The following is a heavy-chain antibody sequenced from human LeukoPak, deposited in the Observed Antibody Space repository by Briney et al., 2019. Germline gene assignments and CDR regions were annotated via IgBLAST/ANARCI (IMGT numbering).Heavy chain of an antibody. CDR1: GGSISSYY. Sequence: SETLSLTCTVSGGSISSYYWSWIRQPPGKGLEWIGYIYYSGSTYYNPSLKSRVTISVDTSKNQFSLKLTSVTAADTAVYFCARDRHRHYFDFWGQGTLVTVSS. CDR3: ARDRHRHYFDF. V-gene: IGHV4-59*12. CDR2: IYYSGST. J-gene: IGHJ4*02.